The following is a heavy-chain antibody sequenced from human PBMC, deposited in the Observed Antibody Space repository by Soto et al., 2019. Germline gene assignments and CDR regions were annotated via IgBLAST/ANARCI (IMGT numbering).Heavy chain of an antibody. CDR1: GGTFSSYT. CDR2: IIPILGIA. V-gene: IGHV1-69*04. CDR3: ARDLWYSIGYYTGPVSDD. Sequence: SVKVSCKASGGTFSSYTISWVRQAPGQGLEWMGRIIPILGIANYAQKFQGRVTITADKSTSTAYMELSSLRSEDTAVYYCARDLWYSIGYYTGPVSDDWGQGILVNVSS. J-gene: IGHJ4*02. D-gene: IGHD3-22*01.